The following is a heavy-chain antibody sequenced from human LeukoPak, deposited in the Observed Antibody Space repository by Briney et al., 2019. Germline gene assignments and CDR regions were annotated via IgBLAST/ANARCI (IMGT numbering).Heavy chain of an antibody. CDR3: ARVPGPYTTSRFDY. CDR1: GYTFTGYY. Sequence: ASVRVSCKTSGYTFTGYYLHWVRHAPGQGLEWMGRIDPDSGGTHYAQKFQVRVTVTRDTSITTVYMELSGLTSDDTAVYYCARVPGPYTTSRFDYWGQGTLVTVSS. J-gene: IGHJ4*02. V-gene: IGHV1-2*02. CDR2: IDPDSGGT. D-gene: IGHD2-2*02.